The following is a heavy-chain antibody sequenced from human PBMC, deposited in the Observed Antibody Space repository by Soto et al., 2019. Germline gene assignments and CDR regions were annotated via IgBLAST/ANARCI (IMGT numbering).Heavy chain of an antibody. CDR1: GFTFSSYW. CDR2: IKQDGSEK. J-gene: IGHJ6*03. V-gene: IGHV3-7*01. CDR3: ARLRSVLGMTTVNKRPYYYYYMDV. Sequence: GGSLRLSCAASGFTFSSYWMSWVRQAPGKGLEWVANIKQDGSEKYYVDSVKGRLTISRDNAKNSLYLQMNSLRAEDKAVYYCARLRSVLGMTTVNKRPYYYYYMDVWGKGTTVTVSS. D-gene: IGHD4-4*01.